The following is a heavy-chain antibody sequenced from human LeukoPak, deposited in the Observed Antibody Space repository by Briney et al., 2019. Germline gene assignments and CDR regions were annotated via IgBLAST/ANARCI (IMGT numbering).Heavy chain of an antibody. Sequence: SETLSLACTVSGGSIYSTTFYWGWIRQPPGKGLEWIGSMYYDGSTYHNPSLKSRVTISVDTSNNQFSLKLTSVTAADTAVYFCARRSDSGSDDGEDYFDYWGQGTLVTLSS. J-gene: IGHJ4*02. CDR1: GGSIYSTTFY. CDR2: MYYDGST. CDR3: ARRSDSGSDDGEDYFDY. D-gene: IGHD1-26*01. V-gene: IGHV4-39*01.